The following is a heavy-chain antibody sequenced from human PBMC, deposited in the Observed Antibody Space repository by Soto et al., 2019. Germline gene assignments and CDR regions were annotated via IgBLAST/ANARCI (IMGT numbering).Heavy chain of an antibody. CDR1: GASVRSDYYY. V-gene: IGHV4-30-4*01. CDR3: ARGPSADKVDY. CDR2: IYNSGST. D-gene: IGHD3-3*01. J-gene: IGHJ4*02. Sequence: QVQLQEPGPGLVEPSQTLSLTCTVSGASVRSDYYYWSWIRQPPGRGLEWIGHIYNSGSTYSNPSLKSRVTVSLDTSKNQSSLKLSSVTAADTAVYYCARGPSADKVDYWGQGTLVTVSS.